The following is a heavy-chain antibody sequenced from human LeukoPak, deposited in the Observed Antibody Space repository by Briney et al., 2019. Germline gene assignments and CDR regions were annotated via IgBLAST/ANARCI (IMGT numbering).Heavy chain of an antibody. CDR2: IKQDGSEK. Sequence: GGSLRLSCAASGFTFSSYWMSWVRQAPGKGLEWVANIKQDGSEKYYVDSVKGRFTISRDNAKNSLYLQMNSLRAEDTAVYYCARLLSTYYYDSSGYSFFDYWGQGTLVTVSS. CDR3: ARLLSTYYYDSSGYSFFDY. D-gene: IGHD3-22*01. CDR1: GFTFSSYW. J-gene: IGHJ4*02. V-gene: IGHV3-7*01.